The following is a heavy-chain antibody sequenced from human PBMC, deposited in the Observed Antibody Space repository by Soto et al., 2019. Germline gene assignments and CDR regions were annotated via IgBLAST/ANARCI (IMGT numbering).Heavy chain of an antibody. CDR1: GFIFRSYA. V-gene: IGHV3-30*09. D-gene: IGHD2-2*01. Sequence: SGGSLRLSCLASGFIFRSYAMHWVRQAPGKGLEWVAVITYDGANGYYADSVKGRFAISRDNAKKLLYLQMDSLRAEDTAVYYCARDDGLSSTNVKAFDIWGQGTKVTVSS. CDR2: ITYDGANG. CDR3: ARDDGLSSTNVKAFDI. J-gene: IGHJ3*02.